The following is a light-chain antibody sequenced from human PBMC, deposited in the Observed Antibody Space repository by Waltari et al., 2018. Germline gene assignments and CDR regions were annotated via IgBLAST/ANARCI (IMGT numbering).Light chain of an antibody. V-gene: IGLV3-21*02. J-gene: IGLJ2*01. Sequence: SYVLTQPPSVSVAPGPTATITCGGKSVGSKSVHWYQQKPGQAPVLVVYDDSDRPPGVPDRFSGSNSGNTATLTISRVEAGDEADYYCQVWDSISNHVVFGGGTRLTVL. CDR1: SVGSKS. CDR2: DDS. CDR3: QVWDSISNHVV.